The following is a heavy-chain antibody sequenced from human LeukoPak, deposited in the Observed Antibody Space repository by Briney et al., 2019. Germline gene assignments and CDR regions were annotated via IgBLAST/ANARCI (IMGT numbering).Heavy chain of an antibody. CDR1: GFTFSSYA. CDR3: AKVSSSWYYFDY. CDR2: IGGSGGST. J-gene: IGHJ4*02. D-gene: IGHD6-13*01. Sequence: GGSLRLSCAASGFTFSSYAMSWVRQAPGKGLEWVSAIGGSGGSTYYADSVKGRFTISRDNSKNTLYLQMNSLRAEDTAVYYCAKVSSSWYYFDYWGQGTLVTVSS. V-gene: IGHV3-23*01.